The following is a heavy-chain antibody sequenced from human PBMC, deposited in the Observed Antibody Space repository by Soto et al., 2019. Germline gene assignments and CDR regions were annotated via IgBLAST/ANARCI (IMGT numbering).Heavy chain of an antibody. Sequence: PSETLSLTCAVYGGSFIGYYWSWIRQPPGKGLEWIGEINHSGSTHHNPSLKSRVTISVDASKNQFSLNLSSVTAADTAVYYCARGLYKDYWGQGTLVTVSS. D-gene: IGHD2-8*01. CDR1: GGSFIGYY. J-gene: IGHJ4*02. V-gene: IGHV4-34*01. CDR3: ARGLYKDY. CDR2: INHSGST.